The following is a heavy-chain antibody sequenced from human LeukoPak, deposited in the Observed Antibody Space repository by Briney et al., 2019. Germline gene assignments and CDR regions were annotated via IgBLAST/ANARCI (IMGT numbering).Heavy chain of an antibody. J-gene: IGHJ5*02. Sequence: ASVKVSYKASGYTFTSYDINWVRQATGQGLEWMGWMNPNSGNAGYAQKFQGRVTMTRNTSISTAYMELSNLRPEDTAVYYCARDGSGTYWAYYNWFDPWGQGTLVTVSS. CDR3: ARDGSGTYWAYYNWFDP. V-gene: IGHV1-8*01. CDR2: MNPNSGNA. D-gene: IGHD3-10*01. CDR1: GYTFTSYD.